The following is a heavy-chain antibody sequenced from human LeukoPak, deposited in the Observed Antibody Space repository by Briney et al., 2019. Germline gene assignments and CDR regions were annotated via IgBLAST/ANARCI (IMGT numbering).Heavy chain of an antibody. CDR3: ASSLPYASSHRDS. Sequence: GASVKVSCKASGYTFTSYGTSWVRQAPGQGLEWMGWISAYNGNTNSAPKFRGRVTITADKSTTTAYMELTGLRSEDTAVYYCASSLPYASSHRDSWGQGTLVTVSS. J-gene: IGHJ4*02. CDR2: ISAYNGNT. CDR1: GYTFTSYG. V-gene: IGHV1-18*01. D-gene: IGHD2-2*01.